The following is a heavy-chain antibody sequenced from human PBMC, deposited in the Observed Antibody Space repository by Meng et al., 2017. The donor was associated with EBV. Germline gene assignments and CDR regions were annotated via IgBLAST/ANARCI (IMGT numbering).Heavy chain of an antibody. J-gene: IGHJ5*02. CDR3: AHRRDEYSSSWYGWFDP. CDR2: IYWDDDK. CDR1: GVSLSTSGVG. D-gene: IGHD6-13*01. V-gene: IGHV2-5*02. Sequence: QNTFKESCPTLVKPTQTLTLTCTFSGVSLSTSGVGVGWIRQPPGKALEWLALIYWDDDKRYSPSLKSRLTITKDTSKNQVVLTMTNMDPVDTATYYCAHRRDEYSSSWYGWFDPWGQGTLVTVSS.